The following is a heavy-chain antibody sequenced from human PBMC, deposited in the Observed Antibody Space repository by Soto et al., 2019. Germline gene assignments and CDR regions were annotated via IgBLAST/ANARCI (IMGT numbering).Heavy chain of an antibody. V-gene: IGHV3-11*06. CDR2: ISGTSIYT. J-gene: IGHJ6*02. CDR1: GFTFSDYY. Sequence: PGGSLRLSCAASGFTFSDYYMSWIRQAPGKGLEWVSYISGTSIYTNYADSVKGRFTISRDNAKNSLYLQMDSLTAEDTGVYYCARDGGEIIPAAIGGGYGMDVWGQGTTVTVSS. D-gene: IGHD2-2*01. CDR3: ARDGGEIIPAAIGGGYGMDV.